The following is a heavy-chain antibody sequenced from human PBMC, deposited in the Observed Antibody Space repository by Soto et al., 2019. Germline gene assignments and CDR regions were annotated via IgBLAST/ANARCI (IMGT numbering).Heavy chain of an antibody. V-gene: IGHV1-18*01. D-gene: IGHD3-9*01. CDR1: GYTFTSYG. CDR3: ARDRLYYDILTGYYDPFDY. J-gene: IGHJ4*02. CDR2: ISAYNGNT. Sequence: QVQLVQSGAEVKKPGASVKVSCKASGYTFTSYGISWVRQAPGQGLEWTGWISAYNGNTNYAQKLQGRVTMTTDTSTSTAYMELRSLRSDDTAVYYCARDRLYYDILTGYYDPFDYWGQGTLVTVSS.